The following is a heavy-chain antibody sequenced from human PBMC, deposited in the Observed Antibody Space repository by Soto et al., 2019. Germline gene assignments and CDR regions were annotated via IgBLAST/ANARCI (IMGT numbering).Heavy chain of an antibody. CDR1: GFTFSSYG. D-gene: IGHD3-9*01. Sequence: QVQLVESGGGAVQPGRSLRLSCAASGFTFSSYGMHWVRQAPGKGLEWVAVIWYDGRNKYYVDSVKGRFTISRDNSKNRLHLQMNSLRAEVTAMYYCARDFESRFDPWGQGTLVTVSS. CDR3: ARDFESRFDP. V-gene: IGHV3-33*01. CDR2: IWYDGRNK. J-gene: IGHJ5*02.